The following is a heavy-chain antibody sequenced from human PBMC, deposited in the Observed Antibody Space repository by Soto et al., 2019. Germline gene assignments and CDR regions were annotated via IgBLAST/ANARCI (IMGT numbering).Heavy chain of an antibody. Sequence: QVQVVESGGGVVQPGTSLRLSCAASRFTFSVSAIHWVRQAPGKGLEWVAVISSDGSHQYYADSVRGRFTISRDNPKNTLYLQMNSLRAEDTAVYYCARPYCRSTRCYLYYYGMDVWGPGTTVTVSS. D-gene: IGHD2-2*01. CDR1: RFTFSVSA. V-gene: IGHV3-30-3*01. CDR2: ISSDGSHQ. CDR3: ARPYCRSTRCYLYYYGMDV. J-gene: IGHJ6*02.